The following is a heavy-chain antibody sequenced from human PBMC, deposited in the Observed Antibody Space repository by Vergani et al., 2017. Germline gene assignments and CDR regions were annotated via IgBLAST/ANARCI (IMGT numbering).Heavy chain of an antibody. CDR1: GFTFSSYG. J-gene: IGHJ2*01. D-gene: IGHD5-12*01. V-gene: IGHV3-30*18. Sequence: QVQLVESGGGVVQPGRSLRLSCAASGFTFSSYGMHWVRQAPGKGLAWVAVISYDGTNKYYADSVKGRFTISRDNSKNTLYLQMNSLRAEDTAVYYCAKVARGYDYSLYRYFDLWGRGTLVTVSS. CDR3: AKVARGYDYSLYRYFDL. CDR2: ISYDGTNK.